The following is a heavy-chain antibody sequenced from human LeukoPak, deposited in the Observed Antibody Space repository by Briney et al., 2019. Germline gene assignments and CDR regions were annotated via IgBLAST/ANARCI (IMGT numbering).Heavy chain of an antibody. D-gene: IGHD3-22*01. CDR3: ARVPAEIGGYYPEYFRH. CDR1: GFTFSRYW. CDR2: IKSDGST. Sequence: GGSLRLSCAASGFTFSRYWMHWVRQAPGKRLVWVSRIKSDGSTNYADSVKGRFTISRDNAKNTVSLQMNSLRAEDTGVYYCARVPAEIGGYYPEYFRHWGQGTLVTVSS. V-gene: IGHV3-74*01. J-gene: IGHJ1*01.